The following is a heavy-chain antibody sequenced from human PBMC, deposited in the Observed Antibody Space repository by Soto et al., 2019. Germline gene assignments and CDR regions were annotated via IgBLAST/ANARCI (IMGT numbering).Heavy chain of an antibody. CDR3: ATGGGDYFGIDY. V-gene: IGHV1-24*01. J-gene: IGHJ4*02. D-gene: IGHD4-17*01. CDR1: GYTLTELS. Sequence: QVQLVQSGAEVKKPGASVKVSCKVSGYTLTELSMHWVRQAPGKGLEWMGGFDPEDGETIYAQKFQGRVTMTEDTSPDTAYMELSSLRSEDAAVDFCATGGGDYFGIDYWGQGTLGTVSS. CDR2: FDPEDGET.